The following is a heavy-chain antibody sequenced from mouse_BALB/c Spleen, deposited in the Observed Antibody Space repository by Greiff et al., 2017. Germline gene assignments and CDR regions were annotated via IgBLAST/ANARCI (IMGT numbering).Heavy chain of an antibody. CDR3: ASGTGSPY. CDR2: ISNGGGST. Sequence: EVQLVESGGGLVQPGGSLKLSCAASGFTFSSYTMSWVRQTPEKRLEWVAYISNGGGSTYYPDTVKGRFTISRDNAKNTLYLQMSSLKSEDTAMYYCASGTGSPYWGQGTLVTVSA. V-gene: IGHV5-12-2*01. D-gene: IGHD4-1*01. J-gene: IGHJ3*01. CDR1: GFTFSSYT.